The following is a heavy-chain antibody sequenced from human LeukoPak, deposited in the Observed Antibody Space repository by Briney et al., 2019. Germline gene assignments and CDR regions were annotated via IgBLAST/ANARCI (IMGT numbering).Heavy chain of an antibody. V-gene: IGHV4-34*01. CDR2: INHSESN. CDR1: GGSFSGYY. Sequence: SETLSLTWAVDGGSFSGYYWSWIRQPPGKGLEWIGEINHSESNNYNPSLKSRVTISVDTSKNQFSLKLSAVTAADTAVYYCARAYSSPSYYYYYYGMDVWGQGTTVTVSS. D-gene: IGHD6-6*01. J-gene: IGHJ6*02. CDR3: ARAYSSPSYYYYYYGMDV.